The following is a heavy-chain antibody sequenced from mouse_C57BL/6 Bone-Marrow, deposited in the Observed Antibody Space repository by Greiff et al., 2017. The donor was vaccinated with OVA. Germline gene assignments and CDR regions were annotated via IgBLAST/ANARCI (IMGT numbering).Heavy chain of an antibody. J-gene: IGHJ1*03. D-gene: IGHD2-5*01. Sequence: QVQLKQSGPGLVQPSQSLSITCTVSGFSFTSYGVHWVRQSPGKGLEWLGVIWRGGSTDYNAAFMSRLSITKDNSKSQVFFKMNSLQADDTAIYYCAKKGAYYSNPNWYFDVWGTGTTVTVSS. CDR1: GFSFTSYG. CDR3: AKKGAYYSNPNWYFDV. V-gene: IGHV2-5*01. CDR2: IWRGGST.